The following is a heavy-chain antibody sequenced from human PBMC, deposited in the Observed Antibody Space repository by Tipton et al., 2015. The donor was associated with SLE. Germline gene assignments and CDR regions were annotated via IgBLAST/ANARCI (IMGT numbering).Heavy chain of an antibody. Sequence: GSLRLSCAASGFTFSSYWMSWVRQAPGKGLEWVANIKQDGSEKYYMDSVKGRFTISRDNAKNSLYLQMNSLRAEDTAVYYCARVLPITIFGVVDYNWFDPWGQGTLVTVSS. J-gene: IGHJ5*02. CDR2: IKQDGSEK. CDR3: ARVLPITIFGVVDYNWFDP. V-gene: IGHV3-7*01. D-gene: IGHD3-3*01. CDR1: GFTFSSYW.